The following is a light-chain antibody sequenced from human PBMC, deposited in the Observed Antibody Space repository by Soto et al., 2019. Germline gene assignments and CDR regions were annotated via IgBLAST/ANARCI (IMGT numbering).Light chain of an antibody. CDR3: QQYGRSPRVT. CDR2: GAS. V-gene: IGKV3-20*01. J-gene: IGKJ4*02. CDR1: QSVSSSY. Sequence: EIVLTQSPGTLSLSPGERATLSCRASQSVSSSYLAWYQQKPGQAPRLLIYGASSRATGIPGRFSGSGAGTDFTLTISRLEPEDFAVYYCQQYGRSPRVTFGGGNKVEIK.